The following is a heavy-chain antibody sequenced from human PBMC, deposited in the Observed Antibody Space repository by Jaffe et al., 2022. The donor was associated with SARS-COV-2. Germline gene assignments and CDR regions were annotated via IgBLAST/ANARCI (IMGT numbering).Heavy chain of an antibody. V-gene: IGHV1-2*04. CDR3: ARETDIRFPTTAGQKTLLNYYYYGMDV. Sequence: QVQLVQSGAEVKKPGASVKVSCKASGYTFTGYYMHWVRQAPGQGLEWMGWINPNSGGTNYAQKFQGWVTMTRDTSISTAYMELSRLRSDDTAVYYCARETDIRFPTTAGQKTLLNYYYYGMDVWGQGTTVTVSS. CDR2: INPNSGGT. D-gene: IGHD3-3*01. J-gene: IGHJ6*02. CDR1: GYTFTGYY.